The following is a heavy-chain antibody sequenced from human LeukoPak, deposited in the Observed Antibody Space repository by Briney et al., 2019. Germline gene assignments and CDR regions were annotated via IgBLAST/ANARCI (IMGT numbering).Heavy chain of an antibody. D-gene: IGHD3-22*01. CDR2: INLDGSEI. V-gene: IGHV3-7*03. Sequence: GGSLRLSCEASGFVFGHSWMSWVRQAPGRGLEWVANINLDGSEINYLDSLTGRLTISRDNAKDSLYLQMNGLRAEDTAVYFCVRDRGYSTFDYWGQGTLVTVSS. CDR3: VRDRGYSTFDY. CDR1: GFVFGHSW. J-gene: IGHJ4*02.